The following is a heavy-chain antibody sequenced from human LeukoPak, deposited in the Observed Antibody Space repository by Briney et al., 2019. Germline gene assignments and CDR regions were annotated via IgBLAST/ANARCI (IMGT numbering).Heavy chain of an antibody. J-gene: IGHJ4*02. CDR2: MNSNSGNT. CDR3: ARVYDSSGYFPRAFDY. V-gene: IGHV1-8*01. D-gene: IGHD3-22*01. Sequence: ASVKVSCKASGYTFTSYDINWVRQATGQGLEWMGWMNSNSGNTGYAQKFQGRVTMTRNTSISTAYMELSSLRSGDTAVYYCARVYDSSGYFPRAFDYWGQGTLVTVSS. CDR1: GYTFTSYD.